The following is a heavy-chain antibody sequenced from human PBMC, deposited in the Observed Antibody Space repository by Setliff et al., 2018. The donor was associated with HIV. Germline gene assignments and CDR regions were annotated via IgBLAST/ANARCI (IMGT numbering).Heavy chain of an antibody. D-gene: IGHD3-10*01. CDR1: GASINSGSYY. CDR3: ARQPPLSALQVWFGDY. J-gene: IGHJ4*02. V-gene: IGHV4-31*03. Sequence: SETLSLTCSVSGASINSGSYYWTWIRQHPGKGLEWIGYIYYSGSTYYNPSLKGRVTISVDTSKNQFSLKLTSVTAADTAVYYCARQPPLSALQVWFGDYWGQGILVTVSS. CDR2: IYYSGST.